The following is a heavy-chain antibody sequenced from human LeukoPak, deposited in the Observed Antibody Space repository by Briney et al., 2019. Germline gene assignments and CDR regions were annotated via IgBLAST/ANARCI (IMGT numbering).Heavy chain of an antibody. Sequence: SETLSLTCTVSGGSISSGGYYWSWIRQAPGKGLEWIGYIYQSGSTYCNPSLKSRVTISVDTSKNQFSLKLSSVTAADTAVYYCARAEGFGFDYWGQGTLVTVSS. J-gene: IGHJ4*02. D-gene: IGHD3-10*01. CDR3: ARAEGFGFDY. CDR1: GGSISSGGYY. CDR2: IYQSGST. V-gene: IGHV4-30-2*05.